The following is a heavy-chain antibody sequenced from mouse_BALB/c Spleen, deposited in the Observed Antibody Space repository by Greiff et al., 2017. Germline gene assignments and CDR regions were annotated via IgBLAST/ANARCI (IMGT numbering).Heavy chain of an antibody. CDR3: ARSGITTDYAMDY. Sequence: VQLQQSGAELVRSGASVKLSCTASGFNIKDYYMHWVKQRPEQGLEWIGWSDPENGDTKYDPKFQGKATITADTSSNTAYLQLSSLTSEDTAVYYCARSGITTDYAMDYWGQGTSVTVSS. CDR2: SDPENGDT. J-gene: IGHJ4*01. D-gene: IGHD2-4*01. V-gene: IGHV14-1*02. CDR1: GFNIKDYY.